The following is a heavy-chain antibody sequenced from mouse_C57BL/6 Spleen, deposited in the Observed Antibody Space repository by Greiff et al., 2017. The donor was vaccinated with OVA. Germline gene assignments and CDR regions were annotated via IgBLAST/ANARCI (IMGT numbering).Heavy chain of an antibody. Sequence: SWAELVKPGASVKISCKASGYAFSSYWMNWVKQRPGKGLEWIGQIYPGDGDTNYNGKFKGKATLTADKSSSTAYMQLSSLTSEDSAVYFCATYGNYGDLDYWGQGTTLTVSS. V-gene: IGHV1-80*01. CDR3: ATYGNYGDLDY. CDR2: IYPGDGDT. J-gene: IGHJ2*01. D-gene: IGHD2-1*01. CDR1: GYAFSSYW.